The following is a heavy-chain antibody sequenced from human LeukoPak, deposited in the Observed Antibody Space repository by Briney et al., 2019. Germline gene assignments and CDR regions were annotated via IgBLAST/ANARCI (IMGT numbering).Heavy chain of an antibody. Sequence: GGSLRLSCAASGFTFSSYAMSWVRQAPGKGLEWLSVLDSGGSAIYADSVRGRFTISRDNSKNTLHLQMDRLTIEDSALYYCARDHVVASGAVAYWGQGTLVTVSS. V-gene: IGHV3-23*01. D-gene: IGHD2-15*01. J-gene: IGHJ4*02. CDR1: GFTFSSYA. CDR3: ARDHVVASGAVAY. CDR2: LDSGGSA.